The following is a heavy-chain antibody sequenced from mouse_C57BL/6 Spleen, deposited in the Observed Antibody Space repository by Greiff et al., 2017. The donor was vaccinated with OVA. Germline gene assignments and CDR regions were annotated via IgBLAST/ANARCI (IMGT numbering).Heavy chain of an antibody. Sequence: VQRVESGAELARPGASVKLSCKASGYTFTSYGISWVKQRTGQGLEWIGEIYPRSGNTYYNEKFKGKATLTADKSSSTAYMELRSLTSEDSAVYFCASLITTVVGGFAYWGQGTLVTVSA. J-gene: IGHJ3*01. CDR3: ASLITTVVGGFAY. D-gene: IGHD1-1*01. CDR2: IYPRSGNT. V-gene: IGHV1-81*01. CDR1: GYTFTSYG.